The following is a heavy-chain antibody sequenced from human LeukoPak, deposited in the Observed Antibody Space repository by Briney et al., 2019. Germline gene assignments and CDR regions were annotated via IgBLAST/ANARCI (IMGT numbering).Heavy chain of an antibody. CDR3: ARNGRYFDWLSYNWFDP. J-gene: IGHJ5*02. V-gene: IGHV1-18*01. CDR2: ISAYNGNT. CDR1: GYTFTSYG. D-gene: IGHD3-9*01. Sequence: ASVKVSCTASGYTFTSYGISWVRQAPGQGLEWMGWISAYNGNTNYAQKLQGRVTMTTDTSTSTAYMELRSLRSDDTAVYYCARNGRYFDWLSYNWFDPWGQGTLVTVSS.